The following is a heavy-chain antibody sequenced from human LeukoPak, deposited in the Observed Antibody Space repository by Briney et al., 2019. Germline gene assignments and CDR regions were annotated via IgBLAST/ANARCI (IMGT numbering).Heavy chain of an antibody. CDR1: GFTFNNYA. CDR2: IIVSGGST. J-gene: IGHJ4*02. CDR3: AKSLHFDY. V-gene: IGHV3-23*01. Sequence: GGSLRLSCAASGFTFNNYAMSWVRQAPGKGLEWVSSIIVSGGSTYYPDSVKGRFTISRDNSRNTLYLQMSSLRAEDTAIYYCAKSLHFDYWGQGTLVTVSS. D-gene: IGHD5/OR15-5a*01.